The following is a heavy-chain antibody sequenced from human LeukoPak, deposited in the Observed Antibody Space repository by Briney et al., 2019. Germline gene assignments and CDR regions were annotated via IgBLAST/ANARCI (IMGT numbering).Heavy chain of an antibody. CDR1: GYSISSGYY. CDR2: IYHSGST. CDR3: ARIGSMIVVVIIT. V-gene: IGHV4-38-2*02. Sequence: SETLSLTCTVSGYSISSGYYWGWIRQPPGKGLEWIGSIYHSGSTYYNPSLKSRVTISVDTSKNQFSLKLSSVTAADTAAYYCARIGSMIVVVIITWGQGTLVTVSS. D-gene: IGHD3-22*01. J-gene: IGHJ4*02.